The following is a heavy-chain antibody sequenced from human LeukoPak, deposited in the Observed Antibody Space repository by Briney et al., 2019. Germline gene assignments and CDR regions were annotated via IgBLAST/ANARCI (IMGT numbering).Heavy chain of an antibody. CDR2: INHSGST. D-gene: IGHD2-2*01. CDR3: ARARYCSSTSCYALYYHYYYMDV. V-gene: IGHV4-34*01. Sequence: SETLSLTCAVYGGSFSGYYWSWIRQPPGKGLEWIGEINHSGSTNYNPFLKSRVTISVDTSKNQFSLKLSSVTAADTAVYYCARARYCSSTSCYALYYHYYYMDVWGKGTTVTVSS. J-gene: IGHJ6*03. CDR1: GGSFSGYY.